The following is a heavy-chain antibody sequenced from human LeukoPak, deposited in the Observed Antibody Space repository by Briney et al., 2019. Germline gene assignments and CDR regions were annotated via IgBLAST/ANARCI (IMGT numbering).Heavy chain of an antibody. Sequence: GGSLRLSCAASGFTFTSYGMHWVRQAPGKGLEWVAVIWYDGSNKYYADSVKGRFTISRDNSKNTLYLQMNSLRAEDTAVFYCAKVYRKNWYNFDYWGQGTLVTVSS. CDR1: GFTFTSYG. CDR2: IWYDGSNK. J-gene: IGHJ4*02. V-gene: IGHV3-33*06. D-gene: IGHD1/OR15-1a*01. CDR3: AKVYRKNWYNFDY.